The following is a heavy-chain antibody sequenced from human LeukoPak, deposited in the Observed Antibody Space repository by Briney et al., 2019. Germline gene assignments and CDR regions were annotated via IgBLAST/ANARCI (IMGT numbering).Heavy chain of an antibody. V-gene: IGHV1-18*01. Sequence: ASVKVSCKASGYTFTSYGISWVRQAPGQGLERMGWISAYNGNTNYAQKLQGRVTMTTDTSTSTAYMELRSLRSDDTAVYYCARDRYCSGGSCYSGRAYWGQGTLVTVSS. J-gene: IGHJ4*02. CDR3: ARDRYCSGGSCYSGRAY. CDR1: GYTFTSYG. D-gene: IGHD2-15*01. CDR2: ISAYNGNT.